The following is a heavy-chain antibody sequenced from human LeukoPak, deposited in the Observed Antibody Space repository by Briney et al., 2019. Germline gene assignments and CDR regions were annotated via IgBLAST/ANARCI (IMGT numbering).Heavy chain of an antibody. CDR2: ISVYNGNT. V-gene: IGHV1-18*01. CDR3: ARSYSSSWYHLDY. J-gene: IGHJ4*02. Sequence: ASVMVSCKASGDIFTSYGVSWVRQAPGQGLEWMGWISVYNGNTNYAQKFQGRVTMTIDTSTSTAYMELRSLRSDDTAVYYCARSYSSSWYHLDYWGQGTLVTVSS. D-gene: IGHD6-13*01. CDR1: GDIFTSYG.